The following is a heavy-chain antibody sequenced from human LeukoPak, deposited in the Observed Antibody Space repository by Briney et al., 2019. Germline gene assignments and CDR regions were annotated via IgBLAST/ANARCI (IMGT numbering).Heavy chain of an antibody. CDR2: INHSGST. J-gene: IGHJ4*02. V-gene: IGHV4-34*01. CDR1: GGSFSSYY. Sequence: SETLSLTCAVYGGSFSSYYWSWIRQPPGKGLEWIGEINHSGSTNYNPSLKSRVTISVDTSKNQFSLKLSSVTAADTAVYYCARFSAAPLGRAYFDYWGQGTLVTVSS. D-gene: IGHD7-27*01. CDR3: ARFSAAPLGRAYFDY.